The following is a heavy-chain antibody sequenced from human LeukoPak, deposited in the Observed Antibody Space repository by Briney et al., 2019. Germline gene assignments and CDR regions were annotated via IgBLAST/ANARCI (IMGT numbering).Heavy chain of an antibody. J-gene: IGHJ4*02. D-gene: IGHD6-19*01. V-gene: IGHV3-30*04. CDR3: AKGGIAVAGYFDY. CDR1: GFTFSSYA. Sequence: GRSLRLSCAASGFTFSSYAMHWVRQAPGKGLEWVAVISYDGSNKYYADSVKGRFTISRDNSKNTLYLQMNSLRAEDTAVYYCAKGGIAVAGYFDYWGQGTLVTVSS. CDR2: ISYDGSNK.